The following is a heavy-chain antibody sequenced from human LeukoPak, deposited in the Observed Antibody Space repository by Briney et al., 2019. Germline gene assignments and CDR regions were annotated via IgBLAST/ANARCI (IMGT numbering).Heavy chain of an antibody. V-gene: IGHV4-59*01. D-gene: IGHD3-3*02. CDR2: IYYNGST. CDR3: ARAFYPGYYSYMAV. CDR1: GGSISPYY. J-gene: IGHJ6*03. Sequence: PSETLSLTCTVSGGSISPYYWSWIRQPPGKGLEWIGYIYYNGSTNYNPSLKSRVTISVDTSKNQFSLKLSSVTAADTAVYYCARAFYPGYYSYMAVWGKGTTVTVSS.